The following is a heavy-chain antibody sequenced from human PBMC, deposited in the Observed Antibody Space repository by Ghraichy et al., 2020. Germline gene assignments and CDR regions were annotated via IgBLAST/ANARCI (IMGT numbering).Heavy chain of an antibody. Sequence: SVKVSCKASGGTFSSYTIIWVRQAPGQGLEWMGAIIPIFGTTDYAQEFQDRVTITADESTNTVYMELRSLRSEDTAVYYCARDLKDGVLLWFGELLDWGQGTLVTVSS. V-gene: IGHV1-69*13. J-gene: IGHJ4*02. D-gene: IGHD3-10*01. CDR1: GGTFSSYT. CDR3: ARDLKDGVLLWFGELLD. CDR2: IIPIFGTT.